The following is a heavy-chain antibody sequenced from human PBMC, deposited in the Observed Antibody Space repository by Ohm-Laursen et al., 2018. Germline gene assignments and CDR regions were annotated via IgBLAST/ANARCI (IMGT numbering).Heavy chain of an antibody. V-gene: IGHV4-34*01. J-gene: IGHJ4*02. Sequence: GTLSLTWAVYGGSFSGYYWSWIRQPPGKGLEWVGEINHSGSTNYNPSLKSRVTISVDTSKNQFSLKLSSVTAADTAVYYCARLASSSTDYYDSSGSSRDYWGQGTLVTVSS. CDR2: INHSGST. CDR1: GGSFSGYY. CDR3: ARLASSSTDYYDSSGSSRDY. D-gene: IGHD3-22*01.